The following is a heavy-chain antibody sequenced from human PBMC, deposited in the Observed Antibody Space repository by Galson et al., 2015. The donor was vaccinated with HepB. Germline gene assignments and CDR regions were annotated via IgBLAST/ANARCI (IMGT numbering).Heavy chain of an antibody. CDR2: VYSGDRT. CDR3: ARDGYSSSWYVRYFDL. Sequence: SLRLSCAASGFTVRSNYMSWVGHAPGTGLEWVSVVYSGDRTSYADSAKGRVTISRDTSKNTLYPKMNSLRAEDTAVYYCARDGYSSSWYVRYFDLWGRGTLVTVSS. CDR1: GFTVRSNY. D-gene: IGHD6-13*01. J-gene: IGHJ2*01. V-gene: IGHV3-66*01.